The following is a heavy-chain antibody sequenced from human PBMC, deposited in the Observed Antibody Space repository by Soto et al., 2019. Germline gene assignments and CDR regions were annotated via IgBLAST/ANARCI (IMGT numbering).Heavy chain of an antibody. CDR1: GFTFSNYA. Sequence: EVQLLDSGGGLVQPGGSLRLSCAASGFTFSNYAMTWVRQGPGKGLEWVSGISGSGGRSYYADSVKGRFTISRDNSKSTLYLQMNSQRAEDTAVYYCAKAYFVWSSEQPYYFDYWGQGTLVTVS. CDR2: ISGSGGRS. D-gene: IGHD3-16*01. V-gene: IGHV3-23*01. CDR3: AKAYFVWSSEQPYYFDY. J-gene: IGHJ4*02.